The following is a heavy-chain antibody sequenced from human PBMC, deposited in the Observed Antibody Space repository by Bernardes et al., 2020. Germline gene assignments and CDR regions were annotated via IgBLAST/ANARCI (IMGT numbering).Heavy chain of an antibody. CDR1: GLTVNANY. J-gene: IGHJ6*02. Sequence: GGSLRLSCAASGLTVNANYMSWVRQGPGKGLEWVSAMYSGGATYYADSVKGRFIISRDNSQNTLYLQMNSLRPEDTAVYYCARVPIGRRKITMIRGGGMDVWGQGTTVTVSS. CDR3: ARVPIGRRKITMIRGGGMDV. CDR2: MYSGGAT. D-gene: IGHD3-10*01. V-gene: IGHV3-66*01.